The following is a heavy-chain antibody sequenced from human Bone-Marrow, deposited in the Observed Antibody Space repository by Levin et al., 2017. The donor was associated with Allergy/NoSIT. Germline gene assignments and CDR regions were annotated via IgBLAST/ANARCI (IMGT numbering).Heavy chain of an antibody. Sequence: GESLKISCAASGFTFSSYAMSWVRQAPGKGLEWVSAISGSGGSTYYADSVKGRFTISRDNSKNTLYLQMNSLRAEDTAVYYCAKGNIGGYSYGYLDYWGQGTLVTVSS. CDR2: ISGSGGST. J-gene: IGHJ4*02. CDR3: AKGNIGGYSYGYLDY. CDR1: GFTFSSYA. D-gene: IGHD5-18*01. V-gene: IGHV3-23*01.